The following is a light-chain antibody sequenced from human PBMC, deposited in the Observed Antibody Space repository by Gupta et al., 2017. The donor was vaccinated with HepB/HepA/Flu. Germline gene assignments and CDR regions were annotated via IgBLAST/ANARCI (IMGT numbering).Light chain of an antibody. CDR2: AVG. Sequence: DIQMTQSPASLSASVGDTVRLSCRASQTIGSYLNWYQKKPGKAPRFLMHAVGSLESGVPSRFSGGGSGTDFTLIISGLQPEDFATYYCQQSFSPPLTFGPGTKVDVK. J-gene: IGKJ3*01. CDR3: QQSFSPPLT. CDR1: QTIGSY. V-gene: IGKV1-39*01.